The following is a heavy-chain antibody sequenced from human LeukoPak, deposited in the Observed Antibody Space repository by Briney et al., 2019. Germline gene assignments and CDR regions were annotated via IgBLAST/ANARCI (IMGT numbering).Heavy chain of an antibody. CDR2: ISGSGGST. CDR3: AKHPMVFCSGIGCYLEY. J-gene: IGHJ4*02. CDR1: GFTFSSYA. Sequence: GGSLRLSCAASGFTFSSYAMSWVRQAPGKGLEWVSAISGSGGSTYYADSVKGRFTISRDNSKNTLYLQMNSLRAEDTAVFYCAKHPMVFCSGIGCYLEYWGQGTLVTVSS. V-gene: IGHV3-23*01. D-gene: IGHD3-3*01.